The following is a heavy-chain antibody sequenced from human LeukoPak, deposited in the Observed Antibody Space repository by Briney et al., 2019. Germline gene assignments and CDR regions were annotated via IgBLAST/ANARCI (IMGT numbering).Heavy chain of an antibody. V-gene: IGHV3-53*01. J-gene: IGHJ6*03. CDR2: INSGSST. CDR3: AKAVAGYYYMDV. CDR1: GFTVSSNS. Sequence: GGSLRLSCTVSGFTVSSNSMNWFRQAPGKGLEWVSSIINSGSSTFYADSVKGRCTISRDNSKNTMYLELSSLRTEDAAVYFCAKAVAGYYYMDVWGKGTTVAVSS. D-gene: IGHD6-19*01.